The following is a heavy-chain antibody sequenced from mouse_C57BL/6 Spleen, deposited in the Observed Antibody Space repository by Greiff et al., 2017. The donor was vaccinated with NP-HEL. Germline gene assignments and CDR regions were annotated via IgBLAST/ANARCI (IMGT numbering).Heavy chain of an antibody. J-gene: IGHJ1*03. Sequence: VQLKESGAELVKPGASVKLSCKASGYTFTEYTIHWVKQRSGRGLEWIGWFYPGSGSIKYNEKFKDKATLTADKSSSTVYMELSRLTSEDSAVYFCARHEDLRGTGRYFDVWGTGTTVTVSS. CDR3: ARHEDLRGTGRYFDV. D-gene: IGHD4-1*01. V-gene: IGHV1-62-2*01. CDR1: GYTFTEYT. CDR2: FYPGSGSI.